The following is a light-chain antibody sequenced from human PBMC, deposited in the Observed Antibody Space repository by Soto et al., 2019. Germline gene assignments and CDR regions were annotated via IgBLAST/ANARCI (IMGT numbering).Light chain of an antibody. J-gene: IGKJ1*01. CDR3: QQYDSSPWT. V-gene: IGKV3-20*01. CDR1: QTISSTY. CDR2: GAS. Sequence: EIVLTQSPGTLSLSPGEGATLSCRASQTISSTYLAWYQQRPGQAPRLLIYGASSRATGIPDRFSGSGSVTDFALTISRLEPEDFAVYYCQQYDSSPWTFGQGTKVEIK.